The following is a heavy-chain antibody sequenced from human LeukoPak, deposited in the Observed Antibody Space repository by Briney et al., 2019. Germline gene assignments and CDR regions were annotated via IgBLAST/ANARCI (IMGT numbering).Heavy chain of an antibody. CDR1: GFTFSSYG. CDR2: ISYDGSNK. V-gene: IGHV3-30*18. Sequence: GGSLRLSCVASGFTFSSYGMHWVRQAPGKGLEWVAVISYDGSNKYYADSVKGRFTISRDNSKNTLYLQMNSLRAEDTAVYYCAKDAGGFGQFTFDYWGQGTLVTVSS. D-gene: IGHD3-10*01. CDR3: AKDAGGFGQFTFDY. J-gene: IGHJ4*02.